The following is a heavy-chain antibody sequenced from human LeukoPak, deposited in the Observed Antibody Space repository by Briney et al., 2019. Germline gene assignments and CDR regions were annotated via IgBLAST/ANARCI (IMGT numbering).Heavy chain of an antibody. J-gene: IGHJ4*02. Sequence: ASVKVSCKASGYSFTDYYIHWVRQAPGQGLEWMGWINPKNGGTNFAQKFRGRVTMTRDTSISTVYMELSRLRSDDTAVYYCARLYSKGWYALDYWGQGTLVTVSS. CDR2: INPKNGGT. D-gene: IGHD6-19*01. CDR3: ARLYSKGWYALDY. CDR1: GYSFTDYY. V-gene: IGHV1-2*02.